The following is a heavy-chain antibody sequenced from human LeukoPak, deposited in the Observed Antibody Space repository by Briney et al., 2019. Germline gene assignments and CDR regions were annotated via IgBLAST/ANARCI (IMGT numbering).Heavy chain of an antibody. J-gene: IGHJ3*02. Sequence: PGGSLRLSCAASGITFNNFWMTWVRQAPGKGLEWVANIKQDGSEKNIVDSLKGRFTISRDNAKNSLYLQMNSLRAEDTAVYYCTRGGGAFDIWGQGTMVTVSS. V-gene: IGHV3-7*05. CDR1: GITFNNFW. D-gene: IGHD3-16*01. CDR2: IKQDGSEK. CDR3: TRGGGAFDI.